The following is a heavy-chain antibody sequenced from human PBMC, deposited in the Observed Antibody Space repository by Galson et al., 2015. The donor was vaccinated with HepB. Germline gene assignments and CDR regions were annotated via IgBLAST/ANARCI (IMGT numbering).Heavy chain of an antibody. CDR1: GGTFSSHV. CDR3: ARAPSYSSSWYYRGGSDWYFDL. CDR2: VIPIFGTG. J-gene: IGHJ2*01. Sequence: VTVSCKAFGGTFSSHVINWVRQAPGQGFEWMGGVIPIFGTGKYAQKFQGRVTITADMSTRTAYMELSSLRSDDTAVYYCARAPSYSSSWYYRGGSDWYFDLWGRGTLVTVSS. D-gene: IGHD6-13*01. V-gene: IGHV1-69*13.